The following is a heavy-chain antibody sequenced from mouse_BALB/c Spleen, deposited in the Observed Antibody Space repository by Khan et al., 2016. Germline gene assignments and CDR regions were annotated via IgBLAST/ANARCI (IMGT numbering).Heavy chain of an antibody. J-gene: IGHJ2*01. CDR3: ARDDGDDGDLDY. CDR1: GFAFTDYY. Sequence: EVELVESGGGLVQPGGSLRLSCATSGFAFTDYYMSWVRQPPGKALEWLGFIRTKANGNTTEYSPSVKGRFTISRDNSHSGLYLQRNTLRAEDSATDYGARDDGDDGDLDYWGQGSTLTGSS. D-gene: IGHD2-2*01. V-gene: IGHV7-3*02. CDR2: IRTKANGNTT.